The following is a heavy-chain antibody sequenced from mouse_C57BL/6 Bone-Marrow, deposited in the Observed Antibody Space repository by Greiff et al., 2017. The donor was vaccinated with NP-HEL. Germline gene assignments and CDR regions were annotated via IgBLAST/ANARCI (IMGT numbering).Heavy chain of an antibody. V-gene: IGHV1-76*01. CDR3: ARNMGWSWYFDV. Sequence: QVQLQQSGAELVRPGASVKLSCKASGYTFTDYYINWVKQRPGQGLEWIARIYPGSGNTYYNEKFKGKATLTAEKSSSTAYMQLSSLTSEDSAVYFCARNMGWSWYFDVWGTGTTVTVSS. D-gene: IGHD2-3*01. CDR2: IYPGSGNT. J-gene: IGHJ1*03. CDR1: GYTFTDYY.